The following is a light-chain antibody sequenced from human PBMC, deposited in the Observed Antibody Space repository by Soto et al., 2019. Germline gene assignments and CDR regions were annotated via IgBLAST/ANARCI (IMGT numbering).Light chain of an antibody. CDR1: QSVSSY. CDR3: QQRSNWPPT. Sequence: EIVLTQSPATLSFSPGERASLSCRASQSVSSYLAWYQQKPGQVPRLLIYDPSNRATGIPARFSGSGSGTDFALTISSLEPEDFAVYYCQQRSNWPPTFGGGTKVEIK. V-gene: IGKV3-11*01. J-gene: IGKJ4*01. CDR2: DPS.